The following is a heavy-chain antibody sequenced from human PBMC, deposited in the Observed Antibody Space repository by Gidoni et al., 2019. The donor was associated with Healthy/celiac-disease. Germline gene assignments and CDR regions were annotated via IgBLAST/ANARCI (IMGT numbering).Heavy chain of an antibody. J-gene: IGHJ6*02. Sequence: EVQLLESGGGLVQPGGSLSLSCAASGFTFSSYAMSWVRQAPGKGLEWVSAISGSGGSTYYADSVKGRFTISRDNSKNTLYLQMNSLRAEDTAVYYCAKDRELLWFGEFRDGMDVWGQGTTVTVSS. V-gene: IGHV3-23*01. CDR1: GFTFSSYA. CDR2: ISGSGGST. CDR3: AKDRELLWFGEFRDGMDV. D-gene: IGHD3-10*01.